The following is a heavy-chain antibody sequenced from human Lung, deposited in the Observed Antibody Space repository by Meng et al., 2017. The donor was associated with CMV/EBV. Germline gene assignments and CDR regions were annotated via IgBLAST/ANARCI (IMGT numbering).Heavy chain of an antibody. CDR3: ARVGNERITIFGVVTKGAFDI. Sequence: ASXXVSXKASGYTXTSYYMHWVRQAPGQGLEWIRIINPSGGSTSYAQKFQGRVTMTRDTSTSTVYMELSSLRSEDTTVYYCARVGNERITIFGVVTKGAFDIXGQGXTVTVSS. CDR2: INPSGGST. CDR1: GYTXTSYY. D-gene: IGHD3-3*01. V-gene: IGHV1-46*01. J-gene: IGHJ3*02.